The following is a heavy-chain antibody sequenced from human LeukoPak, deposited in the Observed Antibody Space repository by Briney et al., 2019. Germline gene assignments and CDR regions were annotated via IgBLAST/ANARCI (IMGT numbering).Heavy chain of an antibody. V-gene: IGHV4-39*07. CDR2: INHSGST. J-gene: IGHJ5*02. D-gene: IGHD2-15*01. CDR1: GGSISSSSYY. CDR3: AREVGSLNWFDP. Sequence: SETLSLTCTVSGGSISSSSYYWGWIRQPPGKGLEWIGEINHSGSTNYNPSLKSRVTISVDTSKNQFSLKLSSVTAADTAVYYCAREVGSLNWFDPWGQGTLVTVSS.